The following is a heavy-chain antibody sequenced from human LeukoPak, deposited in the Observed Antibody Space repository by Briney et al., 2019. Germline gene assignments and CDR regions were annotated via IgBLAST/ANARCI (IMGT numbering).Heavy chain of an antibody. CDR3: ARDFHSSGLYYFDY. CDR1: GFTFSSYG. D-gene: IGHD6-19*01. CDR2: ISYDGSNK. Sequence: GGSLRLSCAASGFTFSSYGMHWVRQAPGKGLDWVAVISYDGSNKYYADSVKGRFTISRDNSKNTLYLQMNSLRAEDTAVYYCARDFHSSGLYYFDYWGQGTLVTVSS. J-gene: IGHJ4*02. V-gene: IGHV3-30*19.